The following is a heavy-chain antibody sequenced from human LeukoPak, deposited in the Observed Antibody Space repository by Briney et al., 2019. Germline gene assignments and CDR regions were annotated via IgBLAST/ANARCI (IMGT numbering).Heavy chain of an antibody. J-gene: IGHJ5*02. CDR2: IYYSGST. CDR1: GGSISSGGYY. Sequence: SQTLSLTCTVSGGSISSGGYYWSWIRQHPGKGLEWIGYIYYSGSTYYNASLKSRVTISVDTSKNQFSLKLSSVTAADTAVYYCARGLTTVTPGENWFDPWGQGTLVTVSS. V-gene: IGHV4-31*03. CDR3: ARGLTTVTPGENWFDP. D-gene: IGHD4-11*01.